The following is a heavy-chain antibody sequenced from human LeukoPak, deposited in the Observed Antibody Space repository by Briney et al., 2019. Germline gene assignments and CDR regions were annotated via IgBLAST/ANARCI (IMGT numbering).Heavy chain of an antibody. CDR3: ASPGYYDSSGYSHFPGY. Sequence: SETLSLTCAVYGGSFSGYYWSWIRQPPGKGLEWIGEINHSGSTNYNPSLKSRVTMSVDTSKNQFSLKLSSVTAADTAVYYCASPGYYDSSGYSHFPGYWGQGTLVTVSS. CDR1: GGSFSGYY. CDR2: INHSGST. V-gene: IGHV4-34*01. J-gene: IGHJ4*02. D-gene: IGHD3-22*01.